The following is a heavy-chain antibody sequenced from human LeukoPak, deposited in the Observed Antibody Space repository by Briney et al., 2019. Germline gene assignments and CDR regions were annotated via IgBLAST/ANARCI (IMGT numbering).Heavy chain of an antibody. D-gene: IGHD6-13*01. CDR3: AKDQTTRIARSSWYERYFDY. CDR2: IWYDGSNK. J-gene: IGHJ4*02. CDR1: GFTFSSYG. V-gene: IGHV3-33*06. Sequence: GGSLRLSCAASGFTFSSYGMHWVRQAPGKGLEWVAVIWYDGSNKYYADSVKGRFTISRDNSKNTLYLQMNSLRAEDTAVYYCAKDQTTRIARSSWYERYFDYWGQGTLVTVSS.